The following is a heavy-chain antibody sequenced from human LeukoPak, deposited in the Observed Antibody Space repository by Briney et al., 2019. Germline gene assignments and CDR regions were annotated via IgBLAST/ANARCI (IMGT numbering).Heavy chain of an antibody. CDR3: ARWGGNAYVIF. V-gene: IGHV3-11*01. D-gene: IGHD3-16*01. J-gene: IGHJ4*02. CDR1: GFTFSDYY. CDR2: LISSGSII. Sequence: PGGSLRLSCAASGFTFSDYYMSWIRQDPRKGLEWVSYLISSGSIIYYADSVKGRFTISRDNAKNPLYLQMNSLRAEDTAVYYCARWGGNAYVIFWGQGTLVSVSS.